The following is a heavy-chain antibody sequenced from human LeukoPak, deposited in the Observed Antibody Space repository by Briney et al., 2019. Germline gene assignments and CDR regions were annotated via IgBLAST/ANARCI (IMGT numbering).Heavy chain of an antibody. CDR1: GYTFTGYY. J-gene: IGHJ4*02. CDR3: ARAPYYYDSSGYYYDH. V-gene: IGHV1-2*02. CDR2: INPNSGGT. Sequence: ASVKVSCKASGYTFTGYYMHWVRQAPGQGLEWMGWINPNSGGTNYAQKFQGRVTMTRDTSISTAYMELSRLRSDDTAVYYCARAPYYYDSSGYYYDHWGQGTLVTVSS. D-gene: IGHD3-22*01.